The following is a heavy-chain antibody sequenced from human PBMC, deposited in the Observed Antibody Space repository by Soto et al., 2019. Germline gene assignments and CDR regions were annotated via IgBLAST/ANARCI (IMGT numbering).Heavy chain of an antibody. J-gene: IGHJ6*02. CDR1: GFTFSSYW. Sequence: GGSLRLSCAASGFTFSSYWMGWVRQAPGKGLEWVANIKQDGSEKYYVDSVKGRFTISRDNAKNSLYLQMNSLRAEDTAVYYCARDRKAGAGQRGVYYYGMDVWGQGTTVTVSS. D-gene: IGHD6-19*01. CDR3: ARDRKAGAGQRGVYYYGMDV. V-gene: IGHV3-7*03. CDR2: IKQDGSEK.